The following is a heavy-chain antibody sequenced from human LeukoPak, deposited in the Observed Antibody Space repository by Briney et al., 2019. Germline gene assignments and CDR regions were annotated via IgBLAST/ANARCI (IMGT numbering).Heavy chain of an antibody. CDR2: ASYSGST. CDR1: GGSISSYY. D-gene: IGHD5-18*01. Sequence: SETLSLTCSVFGGSISSYYWSWVRQPPGKGLEWIGYASYSGSTDYNPSLKSRVIISIDTSKTQFSLRLRSVTAADTAVYYCARENDRYGRIDYWGQGTQVTVSS. J-gene: IGHJ4*02. V-gene: IGHV4-59*01. CDR3: ARENDRYGRIDY.